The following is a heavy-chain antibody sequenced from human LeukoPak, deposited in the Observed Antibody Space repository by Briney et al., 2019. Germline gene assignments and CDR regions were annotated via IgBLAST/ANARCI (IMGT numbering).Heavy chain of an antibody. J-gene: IGHJ3*02. CDR3: ARCIAAALDAFDI. CDR1: GFTFSSYS. CDR2: ISSSSSTI. V-gene: IGHV3-48*01. Sequence: PGGSLRLSCAASGFTFSSYSMNWVRQAPGKGLEWVSYISSSSSTIYYADSVKGRFTISRDNAKNSLYLQMNSLRAEDTAVYYCARCIAAALDAFDIWGQGTMVTVSS. D-gene: IGHD6-13*01.